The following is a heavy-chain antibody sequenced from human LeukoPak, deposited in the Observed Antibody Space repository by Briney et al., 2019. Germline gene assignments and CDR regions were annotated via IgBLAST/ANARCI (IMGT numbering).Heavy chain of an antibody. CDR1: GGSFSGYY. D-gene: IGHD1-26*01. J-gene: IGHJ3*02. V-gene: IGHV4-34*01. CDR3: ARGSGELRAFDI. CDR2: IKHSGST. Sequence: SETLSLTCAVYGGSFSGYYWSWIRQPPGKVLEWIGEIKHSGSTNYNPSLKSRVTISVDTSKNQFSLKLSSVTAADTAVYYCARGSGELRAFDIWGQGTMVTVSS.